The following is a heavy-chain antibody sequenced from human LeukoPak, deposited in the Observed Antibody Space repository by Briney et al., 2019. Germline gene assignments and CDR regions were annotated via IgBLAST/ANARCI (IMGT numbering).Heavy chain of an antibody. CDR2: INHSGST. J-gene: IGHJ4*02. V-gene: IGHV4-34*01. CDR3: ARGLYGDYDPDFDY. D-gene: IGHD4-17*01. CDR1: GGSFSGYY. Sequence: SSETLSLTCAVYGGSFSGYYWSWIRQPPGKGLEWIGEINHSGSTNYNPSLKSRVTISVDTSKNQFSLKLSSVTAADTAVYYCARGLYGDYDPDFDYWGQGTLVTVSS.